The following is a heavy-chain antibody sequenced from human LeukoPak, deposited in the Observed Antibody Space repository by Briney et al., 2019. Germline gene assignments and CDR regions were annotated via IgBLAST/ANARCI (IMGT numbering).Heavy chain of an antibody. CDR3: ARDGRWLQLFNDAFDI. V-gene: IGHV1-69*04. CDR1: GGTFSSYA. J-gene: IGHJ3*02. D-gene: IGHD5-12*01. CDR2: IIPILGIA. Sequence: SVKVSCKASGGTFSSYAISWVRQAPGQGLEWMGRIIPILGIANYAQKFQGRVTITADKSTSTAYMELSSLRSEDTAVYYCARDGRWLQLFNDAFDIWGQGTMVTVSS.